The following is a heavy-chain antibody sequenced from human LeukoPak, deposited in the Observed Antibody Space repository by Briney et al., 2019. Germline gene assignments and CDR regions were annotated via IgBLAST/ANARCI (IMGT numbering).Heavy chain of an antibody. CDR3: ARDLHELELYYFDS. CDR1: GDTVSSNSAA. D-gene: IGHD1-7*01. J-gene: IGHJ4*02. Sequence: KPSQTLSLTCDISGDTVSSNSAAWSWIRQSPSRGLEWLGRTYYRSKWFNDYAMSVKGRMTINPDTSKNQFSLQLNSVTPEDTAVYYCARDLHELELYYFDSWGQGTLVIVSS. V-gene: IGHV6-1*01. CDR2: TYYRSKWFN.